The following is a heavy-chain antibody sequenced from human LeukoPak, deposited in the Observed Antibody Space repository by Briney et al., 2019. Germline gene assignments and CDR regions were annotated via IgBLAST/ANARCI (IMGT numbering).Heavy chain of an antibody. Sequence: SEKVSCKASGGTFSSYAISWVRQAPGQGLEWMGGIIPIFGTANYAQKFQGRVTITADESTSTAYMELSSLRSEDTAVYYCARLRVRYSPEYYFDYWGQGTLVTVSS. CDR2: IIPIFGTA. D-gene: IGHD2-15*01. CDR1: GGTFSSYA. J-gene: IGHJ4*02. V-gene: IGHV1-69*13. CDR3: ARLRVRYSPEYYFDY.